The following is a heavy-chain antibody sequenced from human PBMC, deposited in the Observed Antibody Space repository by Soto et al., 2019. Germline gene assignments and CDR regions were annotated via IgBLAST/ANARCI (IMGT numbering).Heavy chain of an antibody. V-gene: IGHV1-8*01. D-gene: IGHD1-7*01. CDR3: ARGRRELRYYYYYMDV. Sequence: GASVKVSCKASGYTFTSYDINWVRQATGQGLEWMGWMNPNSGNTGYAQKFQGRVTMTRNTSISTAYMELSSLRSEDTAVYYCARGRRELRYYYYYMDVWGKGTTVTVPS. CDR1: GYTFTSYD. CDR2: MNPNSGNT. J-gene: IGHJ6*03.